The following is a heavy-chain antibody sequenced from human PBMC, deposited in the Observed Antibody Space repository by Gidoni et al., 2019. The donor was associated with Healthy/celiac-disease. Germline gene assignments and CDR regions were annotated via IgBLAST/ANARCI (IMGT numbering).Heavy chain of an antibody. Sequence: EVQLLEPGGGLVQPGGSLRLACAASGFACSSYAMSWVRQAPGKGLEWVSAISGSGGSTYYADSVKGRFTISRDNSKNTLYLQMNSLRAEDTAVYYCAKWPQSIAARLYGMDVWGQGTTVTVSS. D-gene: IGHD6-6*01. J-gene: IGHJ6*02. CDR2: ISGSGGST. V-gene: IGHV3-23*01. CDR3: AKWPQSIAARLYGMDV. CDR1: GFACSSYA.